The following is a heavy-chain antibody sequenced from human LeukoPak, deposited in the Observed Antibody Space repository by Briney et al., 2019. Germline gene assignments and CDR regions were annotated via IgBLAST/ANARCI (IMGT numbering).Heavy chain of an antibody. CDR3: AKGGYCSSTSCPPDY. V-gene: IGHV3-23*01. CDR1: GFTFSSYA. Sequence: GGSLRLSCAASGFTFSSYAMSWVRQAPGKGLEWVSAISGSGGSTYYADSVKGRFTISRVNSKNTLYLQMNSLRAEDTAVYYCAKGGYCSSTSCPPDYWGQGTLVTVSS. J-gene: IGHJ4*02. CDR2: ISGSGGST. D-gene: IGHD2-2*01.